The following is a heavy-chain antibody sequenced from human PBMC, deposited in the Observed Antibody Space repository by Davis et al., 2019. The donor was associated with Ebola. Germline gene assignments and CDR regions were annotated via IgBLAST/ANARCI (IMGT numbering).Heavy chain of an antibody. V-gene: IGHV3-48*02. CDR1: GITFTANS. CDR2: ISSSGGTT. D-gene: IGHD1-26*01. J-gene: IGHJ4*02. CDR3: VRASSGSYYSVFDN. Sequence: PGGSLRLSCITPGITFTANSMNWVRQAPGKGLEWISYISSSGGTTYYADFVQGRFTIPRANAKKSLYLQMNSLRDEDTAVYYCVRASSGSYYSVFDNWGQGSLVTVTS.